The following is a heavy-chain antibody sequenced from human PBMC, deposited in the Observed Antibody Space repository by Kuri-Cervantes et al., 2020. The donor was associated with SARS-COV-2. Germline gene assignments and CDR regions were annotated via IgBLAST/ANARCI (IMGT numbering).Heavy chain of an antibody. Sequence: GESLKISCAASGFTFDDYGMSWVRQAPGKGLEWVSGINWNGGSTGYADSVKGRFTISRDNAKNSLYLQMNSLRAEDTAVYYCARDLKYWYFDLWGRGTLVTVSS. J-gene: IGHJ2*01. CDR2: INWNGGST. CDR3: ARDLKYWYFDL. CDR1: GFTFDDYG. V-gene: IGHV3-20*04.